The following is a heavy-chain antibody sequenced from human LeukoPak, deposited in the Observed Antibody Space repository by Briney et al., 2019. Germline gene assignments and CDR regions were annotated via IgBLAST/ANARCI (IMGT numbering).Heavy chain of an antibody. CDR1: GFTFSSYA. D-gene: IGHD3-9*01. V-gene: IGHV3-23*01. Sequence: GGSLRLSCVASGFTFSSYAMSWVRQSPGKGLEWVSAISGGGGSTYYAYYTDSVKGRFTISRDNSKNTLYLQMNSLRAEDTAVYFCAKFNDILTGYFDYWGQGTLVTVSS. CDR2: ISGGGGST. CDR3: AKFNDILTGYFDY. J-gene: IGHJ4*02.